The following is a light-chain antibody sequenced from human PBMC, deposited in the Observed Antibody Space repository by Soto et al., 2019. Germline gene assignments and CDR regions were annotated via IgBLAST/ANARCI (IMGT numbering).Light chain of an antibody. CDR3: QQSYSTPMYT. CDR2: AAS. Sequence: DIQITQSPSSLSASVGDRVTITCRASQSISIYLNWYQQKPGKAPKLLIYAASSLQSGVPSRFSGSGSGTDFTLTISSLQREDFATYYCQQSYSTPMYTFGQGTKLEIK. CDR1: QSISIY. J-gene: IGKJ2*01. V-gene: IGKV1-39*01.